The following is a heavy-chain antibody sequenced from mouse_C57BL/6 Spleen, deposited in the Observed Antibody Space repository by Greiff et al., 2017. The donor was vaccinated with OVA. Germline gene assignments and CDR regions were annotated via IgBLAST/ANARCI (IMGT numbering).Heavy chain of an antibody. CDR1: GYTFTEYT. CDR2: FYPGSGSI. Sequence: QVQLQQSGAELVKPGASVKLSCKASGYTFTEYTIHWVKQRSGQGLEWIGWFYPGSGSIKYKEKFKDKATLTADKSSSTVYMELSRLTSEDTAVYFCARHEDYYGSSYGYFDVWGTGTTVTVSS. D-gene: IGHD1-1*01. V-gene: IGHV1-62-2*01. J-gene: IGHJ1*03. CDR3: ARHEDYYGSSYGYFDV.